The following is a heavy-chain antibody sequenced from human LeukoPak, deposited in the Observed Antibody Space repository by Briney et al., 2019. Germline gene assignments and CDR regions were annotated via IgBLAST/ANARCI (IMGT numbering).Heavy chain of an antibody. V-gene: IGHV3-30-3*01. CDR3: ARDGLSFNLRAFDI. CDR2: ISYDGSNK. D-gene: IGHD2/OR15-2a*01. Sequence: LPGRSLRLSCAASGFTFSSYAMHWVRQAPGKGLEWVAVISYDGSNKYYADSVKGRFTISRDNSKNTLYLQMNSLRAEDTAVYYCARDGLSFNLRAFDIWGQGTMVTVSS. J-gene: IGHJ3*02. CDR1: GFTFSSYA.